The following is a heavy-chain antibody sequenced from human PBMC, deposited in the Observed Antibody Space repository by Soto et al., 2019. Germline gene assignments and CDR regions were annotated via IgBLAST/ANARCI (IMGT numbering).Heavy chain of an antibody. CDR1: GGTFRTYS. J-gene: IGHJ3*02. V-gene: IGHV1-69*02. D-gene: IGHD2-21*01. CDR3: TIGSWSGEVFDI. CDR2: IIHMLGIR. Sequence: QVQLVQSGAEVKKPGSSVKVSCKDSGGTFRTYSMFWVRQAPGQGLEWMGRIIHMLGIRNYAQRFQDRVTITADKSTATAHMELSSLRSEDTALYYCTIGSWSGEVFDIWGQGTMVTVSS.